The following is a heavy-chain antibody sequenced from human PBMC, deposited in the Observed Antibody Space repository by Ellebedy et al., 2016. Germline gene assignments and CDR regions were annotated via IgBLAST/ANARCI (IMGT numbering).Heavy chain of an antibody. CDR2: IIPSTGAT. V-gene: IGHV1-46*01. Sequence: ASVKVSXXASGYTFTAYYLHWVRQAPGQGPEWMGIIIPSTGATNYAQSFQGRVTITADKSTSTAYMELSSLRSEDTAVYYCASRQPGRDGSNGKLGGFDIWGQGTLLTVSS. CDR1: GYTFTAYY. D-gene: IGHD5-24*01. CDR3: ASRQPGRDGSNGKLGGFDI. J-gene: IGHJ3*02.